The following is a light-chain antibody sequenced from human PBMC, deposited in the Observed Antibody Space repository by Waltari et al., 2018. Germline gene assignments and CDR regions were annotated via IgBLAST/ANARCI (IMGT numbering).Light chain of an antibody. CDR3: MQGTEWPRT. CDR1: QSLVHSDGNTY. J-gene: IGKJ1*01. V-gene: IGKV2-30*02. CDR2: KVS. Sequence: DVVMTQSPLSLPVTLGQSASIPCRSSQSLVHSDGNTYLNWFHQRPGQSPRRLIYKVSRRDSGVPDRFSGSGSGTDFTLKISRVEAADVGVYYCMQGTEWPRTFGQGTKVQIK.